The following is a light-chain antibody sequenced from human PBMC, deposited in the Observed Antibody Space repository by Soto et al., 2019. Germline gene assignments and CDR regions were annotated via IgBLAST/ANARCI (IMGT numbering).Light chain of an antibody. CDR3: QHYGSSPPSIT. J-gene: IGKJ5*01. Sequence: EIVLTQSPGTMSLSAGEHATLXXRSSQSVSNLAWYQQKPGQAPRLLXXGASSRATGIPDRFSGSGSGTDFHFTISRLEPEDFAVYYCQHYGSSPPSITLGQGTRLEIK. CDR2: GAS. CDR1: QSVSN. V-gene: IGKV3-20*01.